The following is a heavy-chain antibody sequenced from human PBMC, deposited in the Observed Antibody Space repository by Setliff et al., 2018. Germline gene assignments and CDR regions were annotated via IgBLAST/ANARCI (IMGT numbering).Heavy chain of an antibody. CDR2: ISYSGTP. D-gene: IGHD2-15*01. CDR3: VRPGGATVVARHFDY. CDR1: DDSFTSSRYY. J-gene: IGHJ4*01. Sequence: SETLSLTCTVSDDSFTSSRYYWGWIRQAPGSGLEWIGSISYSGTPYYNASVESRVTISIDTSRNQFSLELRSVTVADTATYYCVRPGGATVVARHFDYWGAGILVTVSS. V-gene: IGHV4-39*01.